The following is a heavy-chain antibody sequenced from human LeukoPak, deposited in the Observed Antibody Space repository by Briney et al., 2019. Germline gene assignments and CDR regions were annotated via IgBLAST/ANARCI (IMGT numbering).Heavy chain of an antibody. D-gene: IGHD2-2*01. CDR2: IIPIFGTA. CDR3: ARDKCSSTSCYSPWFDP. Sequence: VASVKVSCKASGYTFTSYAMNWVRQAPGQGLEWMGGIIPIFGTANYAQKFQGRVTITADESTSTAYMELSSLRSEDTAVYYCARDKCSSTSCYSPWFDPWGQGTLVTVSS. CDR1: GYTFTSYA. V-gene: IGHV1-69*13. J-gene: IGHJ5*02.